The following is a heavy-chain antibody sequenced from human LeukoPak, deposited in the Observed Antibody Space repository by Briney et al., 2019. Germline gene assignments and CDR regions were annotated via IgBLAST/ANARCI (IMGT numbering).Heavy chain of an antibody. V-gene: IGHV3-23*01. CDR2: IRGNGET. CDR1: GLSFSSFA. D-gene: IGHD6-13*01. J-gene: IGHJ4*02. Sequence: GGSLRLSCAASGLSFSSFAMSWVRQGPARGLEWVSSIRGNGETFYADSVKGRFTISRDNSKNTLYLQMNSLRAEDTSIYFCAKALEQETVIALDSWGQGTLVTVSS. CDR3: AKALEQETVIALDS.